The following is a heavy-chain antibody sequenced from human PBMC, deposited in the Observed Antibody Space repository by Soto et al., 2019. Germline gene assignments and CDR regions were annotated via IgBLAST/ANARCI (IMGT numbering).Heavy chain of an antibody. CDR2: ILYHGTNK. CDR3: ARDNAPVAGTSLPGY. V-gene: IGHV3-30-3*01. Sequence: QVQLVESGGGVVQPGRSLRLSCAASGFTFSSYAMHWVRQAPGEGLEWVAIILYHGTNKHYADSVKGRFTISRDNSKNTLYLQMNSLRVEDTAVYYCARDNAPVAGTSLPGYWGQGTLVTVSS. D-gene: IGHD6-19*01. CDR1: GFTFSSYA. J-gene: IGHJ4*02.